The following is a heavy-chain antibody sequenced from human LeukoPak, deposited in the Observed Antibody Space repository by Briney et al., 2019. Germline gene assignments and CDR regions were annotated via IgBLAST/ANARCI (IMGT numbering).Heavy chain of an antibody. D-gene: IGHD6-19*01. CDR1: DGSISSSSYY. CDR3: ARDFHTHSGWYFGNWFDP. V-gene: IGHV4-39*07. Sequence: PSETLSLTCTVSDGSISSSSYYWGWIRQPPGKGLEWIGSIYYSGSTYYNPSLKSRVTMSVDTSKNQFSLKLSSVTAADTAVYYCARDFHTHSGWYFGNWFDPWGQGTLVTVSS. CDR2: IYYSGST. J-gene: IGHJ5*02.